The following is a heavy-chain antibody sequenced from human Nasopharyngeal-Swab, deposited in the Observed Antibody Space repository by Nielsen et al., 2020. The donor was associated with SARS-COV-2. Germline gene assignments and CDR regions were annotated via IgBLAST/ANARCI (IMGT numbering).Heavy chain of an antibody. J-gene: IGHJ4*02. CDR1: GFTFRNAW. V-gene: IGHV3-15*01. Sequence: GESLKLSCAASGFTFRNAWMRWVRQAPGKGLEWVGRIKSKTDGGTTDYAAPVKGRFTISRDDSKNTLYLQMNSLKTEDTAVYYCTTGGVGYYDSSGYYFGYWGQGTLVTVSS. CDR2: IKSKTDGGTT. CDR3: TTGGVGYYDSSGYYFGY. D-gene: IGHD3-22*01.